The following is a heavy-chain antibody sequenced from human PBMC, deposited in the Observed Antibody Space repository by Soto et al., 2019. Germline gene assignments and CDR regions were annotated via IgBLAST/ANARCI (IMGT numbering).Heavy chain of an antibody. CDR2: IYPGDSDT. CDR3: ARHGHDYDILTGPFDY. Sequence: GESLKISCKGSGYSFTSYWIGWVRQMPGKGLEWMGIIYPGDSDTRYSPSFQGQVTISADKSISTAYLQWSSLKASDTAMYYRARHGHDYDILTGPFDYWGQGTLVTVSS. CDR1: GYSFTSYW. V-gene: IGHV5-51*01. D-gene: IGHD3-9*01. J-gene: IGHJ4*02.